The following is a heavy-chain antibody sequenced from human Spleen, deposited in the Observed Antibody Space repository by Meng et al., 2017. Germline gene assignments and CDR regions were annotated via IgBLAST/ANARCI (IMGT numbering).Heavy chain of an antibody. CDR1: DYTFTGYG. V-gene: IGHV1-46*03. Sequence: QVYLVQSGAEVKKPGASVQVSCKSSDYTFTGYGVSWVRQAPGQGLEWMGILNPSVGSTTYAQKFEGRVTMTRDTSTSTVYLEVSSLTSEDTAVYYCVRELRDTLFFDYWGQGTLVTVSS. D-gene: IGHD5-24*01. CDR3: VRELRDTLFFDY. J-gene: IGHJ4*02. CDR2: LNPSVGST.